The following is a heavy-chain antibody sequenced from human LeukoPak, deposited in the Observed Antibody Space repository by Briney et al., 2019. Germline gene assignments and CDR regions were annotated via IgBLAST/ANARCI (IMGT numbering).Heavy chain of an antibody. CDR3: ARVGYSSSWQKSFDY. D-gene: IGHD6-13*01. Sequence: PGGSLRLSCAASGFTFSSYRMNWVRQAPGKGLEWVSYISSSSSTIYYADSVKGRFTISRDNAKNSLYLQMNSLRAEDTAVYYCARVGYSSSWQKSFDYWGQGTLVTVSS. V-gene: IGHV3-48*01. J-gene: IGHJ4*02. CDR1: GFTFSSYR. CDR2: ISSSSSTI.